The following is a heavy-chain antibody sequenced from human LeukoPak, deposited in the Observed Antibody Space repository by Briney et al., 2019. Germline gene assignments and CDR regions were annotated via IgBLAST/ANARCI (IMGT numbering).Heavy chain of an antibody. Sequence: GGSLRLSCAASGFTFSSYAMHWVRQAPGKGLEWVAVISYDGSNKKYADSVKGRFTISRDNSKNTLYLQMNSLRAEDTAVYYCARGTMFPYYFDYWGQGTLVTVSS. CDR3: ARGTMFPYYFDY. D-gene: IGHD3-10*02. CDR1: GFTFSSYA. V-gene: IGHV3-30*04. J-gene: IGHJ4*02. CDR2: ISYDGSNK.